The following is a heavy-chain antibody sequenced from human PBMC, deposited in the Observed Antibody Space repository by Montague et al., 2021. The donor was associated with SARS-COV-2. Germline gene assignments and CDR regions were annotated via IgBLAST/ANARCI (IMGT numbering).Heavy chain of an antibody. CDR2: IYSSGST. D-gene: IGHD2-2*01. J-gene: IGHJ6*02. CDR1: GGSISGYY. V-gene: IGHV4-59*13. Sequence: SETLSLTRTVSGGSISGYYWNWIRQPPGKGLEWIGYIYSSGSTNYNPSLKSRVTMSVDTSKNQLSLNLSSVTAADTAVYYCARNSLVASYYYYGVDVWGQGTTVTVAS. CDR3: ARNSLVASYYYYGVDV.